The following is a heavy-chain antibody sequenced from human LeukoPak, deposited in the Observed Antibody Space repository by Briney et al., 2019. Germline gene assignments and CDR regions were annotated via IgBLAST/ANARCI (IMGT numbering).Heavy chain of an antibody. CDR3: AKDGHYYDSSGYYYFDY. V-gene: IGHV3-23*01. Sequence: PGGSLRLSCAASGFTFSSYAMSWVRQAPGKGLEWVSAISGSGGSTYYADSVKGRFTISRDNSKNTLYLQTNSLRAEDTAVYYCAKDGHYYDSSGYYYFDYWGQGTLVTVSS. CDR2: ISGSGGST. D-gene: IGHD3-22*01. J-gene: IGHJ4*02. CDR1: GFTFSSYA.